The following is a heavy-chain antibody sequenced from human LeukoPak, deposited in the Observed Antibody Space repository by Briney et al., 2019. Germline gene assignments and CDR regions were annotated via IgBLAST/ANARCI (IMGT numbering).Heavy chain of an antibody. CDR2: ISSSGSTI. D-gene: IGHD3-9*01. CDR1: GFTFSSYS. CDR3: ARNYDILTGYSNFDY. Sequence: PGGSLRLSCAASGFTFSSYSMNWVRQAPGKGLEWVSYISSSGSTIYYADSVKGRFTISRDNAKNSLYLQMNSLRAEDTAVYYCARNYDILTGYSNFDYWGQGTLVTVSS. J-gene: IGHJ4*02. V-gene: IGHV3-48*04.